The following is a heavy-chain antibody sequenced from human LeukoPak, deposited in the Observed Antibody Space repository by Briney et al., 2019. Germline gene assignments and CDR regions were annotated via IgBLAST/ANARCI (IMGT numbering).Heavy chain of an antibody. CDR2: INWNGGST. CDR1: GFTFDDYG. Sequence: PGGSLRLACAASGFTFDDYGMSWVRQAPGKGLEWVSGINWNGGSTGYADSVKGRFTISRDNAKNSLYLQMNSLRAEDTALYYCARESPGQWLVHDHAFDIWGQGTMVTVSS. CDR3: ARESPGQWLVHDHAFDI. J-gene: IGHJ3*02. V-gene: IGHV3-20*04. D-gene: IGHD6-19*01.